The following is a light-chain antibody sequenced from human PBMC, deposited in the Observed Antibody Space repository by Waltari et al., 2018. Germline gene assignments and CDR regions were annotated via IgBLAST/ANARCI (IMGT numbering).Light chain of an antibody. CDR3: AAWDDKLGGRWE. Sequence: QSVLTQPPSASGTPGQRVTISCSGSSSNIGSNVVNWYQQVPGTTPKLLIYRNERRPPGVPDRFSGSKSGTSASLAISGLRSEDEADYYCAAWDDKLGGRWEFGGGTKLTVL. CDR2: RNE. J-gene: IGLJ2*01. V-gene: IGLV1-47*01. CDR1: SSNIGSNV.